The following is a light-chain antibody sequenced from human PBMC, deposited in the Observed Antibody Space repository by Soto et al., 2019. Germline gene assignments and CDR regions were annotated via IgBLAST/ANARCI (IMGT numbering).Light chain of an antibody. CDR2: GVS. V-gene: IGLV2-14*01. CDR1: SSDVGGHNF. J-gene: IGLJ1*01. Sequence: QSVLTQPASVSGSPGQSITISCTGTSSDVGGHNFVSWYQQHPGKAPKLMISGVSNRPSGVSNRFSGSKSGNAASLTISGLQAEDEADYYCSSYTSSNTLYVFGTGTKVTVL. CDR3: SSYTSSNTLYV.